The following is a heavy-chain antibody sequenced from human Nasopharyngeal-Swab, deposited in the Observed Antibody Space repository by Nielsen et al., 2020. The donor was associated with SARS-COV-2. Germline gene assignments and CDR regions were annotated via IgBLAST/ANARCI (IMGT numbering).Heavy chain of an antibody. CDR1: GGSFSAYY. D-gene: IGHD3-3*01. CDR2: VDHSGST. Sequence: SETLSLTCAVYGGSFSAYYWSWIRQPPGKGLEWIGEVDHSGSTNHNPSLKSRITMSVDTSKNQFSLKLSSVTAADTAVYYCARLLTIFGVVSAAIDYWGQGTLVTVSS. CDR3: ARLLTIFGVVSAAIDY. V-gene: IGHV4-34*10. J-gene: IGHJ4*02.